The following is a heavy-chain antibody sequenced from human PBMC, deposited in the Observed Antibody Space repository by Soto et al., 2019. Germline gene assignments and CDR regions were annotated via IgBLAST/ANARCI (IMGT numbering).Heavy chain of an antibody. D-gene: IGHD5-12*01. V-gene: IGHV1-3*01. Sequence: GASVKVSCKASGYTFANYAMHWVRQAPGQRLEWMGWINVGNGNIKYSQKFKGRVTITRDTSATTAYLELRSLRSDDTAVYYCARHHGPTTSENWFYPWGQGTLVTVSS. CDR1: GYTFANYA. CDR2: INVGNGNI. J-gene: IGHJ5*02. CDR3: ARHHGPTTSENWFYP.